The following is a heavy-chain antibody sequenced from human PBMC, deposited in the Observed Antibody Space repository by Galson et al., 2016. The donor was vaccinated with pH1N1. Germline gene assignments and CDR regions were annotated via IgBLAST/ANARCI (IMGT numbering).Heavy chain of an antibody. CDR3: ASCDYGDYVGYFDL. J-gene: IGHJ2*01. CDR2: IYHSGST. V-gene: IGHV4-4*02. CDR1: GGSISSSKR. Sequence: TLSLTCAVSGGSISSSKRWSWVRQPPGKGLEWIGEIYHSGSTNYNPSLKSRVTISVDKSKNQFSLKLSSVTAADTAVYYCASCDYGDYVGYFDLWGRGTLVTASS. D-gene: IGHD4-17*01.